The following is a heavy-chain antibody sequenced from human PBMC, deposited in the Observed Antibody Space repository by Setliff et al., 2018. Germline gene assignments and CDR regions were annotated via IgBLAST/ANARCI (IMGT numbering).Heavy chain of an antibody. Sequence: GASVKVSCKASGYTFTNYGINWVRQAPGQGLEWMGWISAYTGNTNYAQKLQGRVSMTTDTSTSTAYMELRSLTSDDTAVYYCSRLVRYCTKTACQTLPGGEYWGQGTLVTVSS. D-gene: IGHD2-8*01. CDR1: GYTFTNYG. CDR3: SRLVRYCTKTACQTLPGGEY. CDR2: ISAYTGNT. V-gene: IGHV1-18*01. J-gene: IGHJ4*02.